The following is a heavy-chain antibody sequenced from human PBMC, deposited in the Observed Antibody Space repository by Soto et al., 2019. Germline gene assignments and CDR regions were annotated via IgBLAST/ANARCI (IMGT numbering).Heavy chain of an antibody. CDR3: ARAVLRFLEWSRFDP. CDR1: GGTFSSYA. D-gene: IGHD3-3*01. Sequence: ASVKVSCKASGGTFSSYAISWVRQAPGQGLEWMGGIIPIFGTANYAQKFQGRVTITADESTSTAYMELSSLRSEDTAVYYCARAVLRFLEWSRFDPWGQGTLVTVSS. J-gene: IGHJ5*02. V-gene: IGHV1-69*13. CDR2: IIPIFGTA.